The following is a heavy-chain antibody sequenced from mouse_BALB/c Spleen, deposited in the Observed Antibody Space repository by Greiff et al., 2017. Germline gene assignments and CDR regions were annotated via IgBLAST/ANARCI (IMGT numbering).Heavy chain of an antibody. J-gene: IGHJ3*01. CDR3: AREYSYGSSYPCAY. V-gene: IGHV2-6-7*01. D-gene: IGHD1-1*01. CDR2: IWGDGST. Sequence: VQLQQSGPGLVAPSQSLSITCTVSGFSLTGYGVNWVRQPPGKGLEWLGMIWGDGSTNYNSALKTRLSKRKDNSKSQVFLKMNSMQTYDTARYYCAREYSYGSSYPCAYWGQGTLVTVSA. CDR1: GFSLTGYG.